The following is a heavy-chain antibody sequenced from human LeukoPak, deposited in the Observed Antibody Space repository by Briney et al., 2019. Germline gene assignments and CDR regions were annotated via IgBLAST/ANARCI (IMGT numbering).Heavy chain of an antibody. CDR2: ISYDGSNK. CDR1: ELTVSSDY. V-gene: IGHV3-30-3*01. D-gene: IGHD6-13*01. CDR3: ARFGLAAAIPRKGNYFDY. J-gene: IGHJ4*02. Sequence: GGSLRLSCAASELTVSSDYMSWVRQAPGKGLEWVAVISYDGSNKYYADSVKGRFTISRDNSKNTLYLQMNSLRAEDTAVYYCARFGLAAAIPRKGNYFDYWGQGTLVTVSS.